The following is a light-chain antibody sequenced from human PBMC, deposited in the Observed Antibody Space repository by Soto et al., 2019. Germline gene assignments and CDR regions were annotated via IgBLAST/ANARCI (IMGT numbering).Light chain of an antibody. J-gene: IGKJ1*01. V-gene: IGKV1-5*01. Sequence: DIRVTQSPPTLSASVGDRVTITCRASQTITTWMAWYQQKPGKAPKLLVYDASTLQSGVATRFSGSGSGTEFTLIISGLQPEDSATYYCQQYTNTNNPWMFGQATKVDIK. CDR3: QQYTNTNNPWM. CDR1: QTITTW. CDR2: DAS.